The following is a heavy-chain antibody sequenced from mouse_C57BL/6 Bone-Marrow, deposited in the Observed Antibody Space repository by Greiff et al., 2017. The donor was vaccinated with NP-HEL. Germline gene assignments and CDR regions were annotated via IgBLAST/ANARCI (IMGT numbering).Heavy chain of an antibody. D-gene: IGHD1-1*01. Sequence: VQLQQSGAELVRPGASVKLSCTASGFNIKDYYMHWVKQRPEQGLEWIGWIDPENGDTEYASKFQGKATITADTSSNTAYLQLSSLTSEDTAVYYCTTLYYYDYFDYWGQGTTLTVSS. CDR3: TTLYYYDYFDY. CDR2: IDPENGDT. V-gene: IGHV14-4*01. J-gene: IGHJ2*01. CDR1: GFNIKDYY.